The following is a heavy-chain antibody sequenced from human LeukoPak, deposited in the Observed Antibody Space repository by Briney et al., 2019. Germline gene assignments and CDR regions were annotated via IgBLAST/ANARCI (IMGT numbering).Heavy chain of an antibody. CDR3: AKIPYCGGDCFYNWFDP. V-gene: IGHV3-30*02. CDR1: GFTFSSYG. CDR2: IRYDGSNK. Sequence: PGGSQRLSCAASGFTFSSYGMPWVRQAPGKGLEWVAFIRYDGSNKYYANSVKGRFTISRDNSKNTQYLLMNSLRADHTAVYYCAKIPYCGGDCFYNWFDPWGQGTLVTVSS. D-gene: IGHD2-21*01. J-gene: IGHJ5*02.